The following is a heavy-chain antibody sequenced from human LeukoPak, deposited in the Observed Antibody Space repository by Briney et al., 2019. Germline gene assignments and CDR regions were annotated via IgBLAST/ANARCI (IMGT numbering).Heavy chain of an antibody. CDR1: GGSISSGGYY. CDR3: ARDGEYSSGRYGIDY. Sequence: PSQTLSLTCTVSGGSISSGGYYWSWIRQHPGKGLEWIGYIYYSGSTYYNPSLKSRLTTLVDTSKNQFSLKLRSVTAADTAVYYCARDGEYSSGRYGIDYWGQGTLVTVSS. CDR2: IYYSGST. J-gene: IGHJ4*02. V-gene: IGHV4-31*03. D-gene: IGHD6-19*01.